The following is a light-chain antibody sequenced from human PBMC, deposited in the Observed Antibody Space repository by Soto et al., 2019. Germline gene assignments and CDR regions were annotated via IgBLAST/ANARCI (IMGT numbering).Light chain of an antibody. Sequence: EIVLTQSPGTLSLSPGERATLSCRASQSFSSSYLAWYQQKPGQAPRLLIYGPSNRDTGIPDRFSGSGSGTDFTLTISRLEPEDFAVYYCQQYDTSPPRIIFGQGTRLEIK. CDR3: QQYDTSPPRII. CDR2: GPS. V-gene: IGKV3-20*01. CDR1: QSFSSSY. J-gene: IGKJ5*01.